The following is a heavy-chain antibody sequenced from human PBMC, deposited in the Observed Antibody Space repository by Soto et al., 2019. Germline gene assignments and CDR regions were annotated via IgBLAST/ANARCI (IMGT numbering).Heavy chain of an antibody. D-gene: IGHD3-3*01. CDR3: ARRITIFGVGHYYGMDV. J-gene: IGHJ6*02. CDR1: GGTFSSYA. V-gene: IGHV1-69*13. Sequence: SLKVSCKASGGTFSSYAISCVRQAPGQGLEWMGGIIPIFGTANYAQKFQGRVTITADESTSTAYMELSSLRSEDTAVYYCARRITIFGVGHYYGMDVWGQGTTVTVSS. CDR2: IIPIFGTA.